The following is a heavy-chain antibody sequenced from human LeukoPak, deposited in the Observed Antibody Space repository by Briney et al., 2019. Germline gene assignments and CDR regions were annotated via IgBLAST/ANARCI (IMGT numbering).Heavy chain of an antibody. CDR3: AHGAMYQLDY. CDR2: IIGGGGST. CDR1: GFTFNDAW. D-gene: IGHD2-2*01. Sequence: PGGSLRLSCAASGFTFNDAWMSWVRQAPGKGLEWVSGIIGGGGSTYYADSVKGRFTISGDNSRNTLFLQMNSLRAEDTAVYYCAHGAMYQLDYWGQGTLVTVSS. J-gene: IGHJ4*02. V-gene: IGHV3-23*01.